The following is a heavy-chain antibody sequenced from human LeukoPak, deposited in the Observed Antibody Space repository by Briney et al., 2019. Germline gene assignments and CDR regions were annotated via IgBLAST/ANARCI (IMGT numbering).Heavy chain of an antibody. CDR1: GYTFTAYY. V-gene: IGHV1-2*02. J-gene: IGHJ5*02. Sequence: ASVKVSCKASGYTFTAYYMHWVRQAPGQGLEWMGWINPNSGGSDYAQKFQGRVTMTTDTSTRTAYMELRSLRSDDTAVYYCAREEGVKNWFDPWGQGTLVTVSS. D-gene: IGHD3-16*01. CDR2: INPNSGGS. CDR3: AREEGVKNWFDP.